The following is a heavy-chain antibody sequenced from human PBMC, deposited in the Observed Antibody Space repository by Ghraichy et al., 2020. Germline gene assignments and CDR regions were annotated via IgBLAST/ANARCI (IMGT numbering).Heavy chain of an antibody. J-gene: IGHJ6*03. D-gene: IGHD3-3*01. V-gene: IGHV3-23*01. CDR1: GFTFKNYA. Sequence: GESLNISCAASGFTFKNYAMSWVRQAPGKGLEWVSSISGGGRSTDYADSVKGRFTISRDNSGTTLYLQMNRLRVEDTALYYFAKDRYDFWSGSENYYHYYMDGWGKGITVTVS. CDR3: AKDRYDFWSGSENYYHYYMDG. CDR2: ISGGGRST.